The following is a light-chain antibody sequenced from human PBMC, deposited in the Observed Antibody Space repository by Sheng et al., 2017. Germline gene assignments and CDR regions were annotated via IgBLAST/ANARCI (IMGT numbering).Light chain of an antibody. Sequence: QSALLQPPSVSGSPGQSITISCTGTNSDVGGYNFVSWYQHHPGKAPKLIIFDVSNRPPGVPDRFSGSKSGNTASLTVSGLQAEDEADYYCSSYAGNNVRLFGGGTKLTVL. CDR1: NSDVGGYNF. J-gene: IGLJ2*01. V-gene: IGLV2-8*01. CDR2: DVS. CDR3: SSYAGNNVRL.